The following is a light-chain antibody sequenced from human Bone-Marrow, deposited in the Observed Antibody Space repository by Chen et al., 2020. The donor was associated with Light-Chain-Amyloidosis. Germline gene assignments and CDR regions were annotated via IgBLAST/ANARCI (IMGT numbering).Light chain of an antibody. CDR1: STNIGINY. Sequence: QSVLTQPPSASVTPGQRVTVSGSGASTNIGINYVYWYQHFPGAAPNLLIHRNNPRPSGVPDQFSASKSGTSACLAISGLRSGDEADYYCAASDGCLSDYVFETVAKLTVL. CDR3: AASDGCLSDYV. J-gene: IGLJ1*01. V-gene: IGLV1-47*01. CDR2: RNN.